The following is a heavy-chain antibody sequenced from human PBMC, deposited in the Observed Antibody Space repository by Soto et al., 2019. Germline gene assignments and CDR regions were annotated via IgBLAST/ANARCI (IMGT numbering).Heavy chain of an antibody. V-gene: IGHV3-48*01. CDR1: GFTCSSYS. J-gene: IGHJ4*02. CDR2: ISSSSSTI. Sequence: EVQLVESGGGWVQPGGSLRLSCAASGFTCSSYSMNWVRQAPGKGLEWVSYISSSSSTIYYADSVKGRFTISRDNAKNSLYLQMNSLRAEDTAVYYCARERRIKNYDILTGSLDWGQGTLVTVSS. D-gene: IGHD3-9*01. CDR3: ARERRIKNYDILTGSLD.